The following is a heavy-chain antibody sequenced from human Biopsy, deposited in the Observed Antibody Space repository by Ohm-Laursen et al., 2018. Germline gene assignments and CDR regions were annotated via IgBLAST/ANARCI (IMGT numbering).Heavy chain of an antibody. D-gene: IGHD1-26*01. J-gene: IGHJ4*02. V-gene: IGHV1-8*01. CDR3: ARWETTLGRSFDS. Sequence: GASVKVSCKASGYTFTSHDINWVRQATGQGLEWMGWMSPNTGNTVYAQRFQDRVTMTSDTSTGTAYMELTSLTSDDTAVYFCARWETTLGRSFDSWGQGTLVAVSS. CDR2: MSPNTGNT. CDR1: GYTFTSHD.